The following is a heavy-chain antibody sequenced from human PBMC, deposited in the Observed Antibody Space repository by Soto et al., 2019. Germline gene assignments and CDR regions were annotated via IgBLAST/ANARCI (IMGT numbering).Heavy chain of an antibody. CDR2: IKSKTDGGAT. V-gene: IGHV3-15*01. CDR1: GFTFSSYD. J-gene: IGHJ5*01. D-gene: IGHD3-16*02. Sequence: GGSLRLSCAASGFTFSSYDMNWVRQAPGKGLEWVGHIKSKTDGGATDYAAHVKGIFTISRDESKNTLYLQMNSLKTADTAVYYYTTDGLITFGGVLVPNWFDSWGQGTLVTVSS. CDR3: TTDGLITFGGVLVPNWFDS.